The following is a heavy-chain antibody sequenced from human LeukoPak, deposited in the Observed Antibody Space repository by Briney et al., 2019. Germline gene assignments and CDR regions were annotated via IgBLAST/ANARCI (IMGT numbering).Heavy chain of an antibody. V-gene: IGHV3-49*03. Sequence: GGSLRLSCTASGFTFGDYAMSWFRQAPGKGLEWVGFIRSKAYGGTTEYAASVKGRFTISRDDSKSIAYLQMNSLKAEDTAVYYCAKVQSVPRVYSGYDDAFDIWGQGTMVTVSS. CDR3: AKVQSVPRVYSGYDDAFDI. D-gene: IGHD5-12*01. J-gene: IGHJ3*02. CDR1: GFTFGDYA. CDR2: IRSKAYGGTT.